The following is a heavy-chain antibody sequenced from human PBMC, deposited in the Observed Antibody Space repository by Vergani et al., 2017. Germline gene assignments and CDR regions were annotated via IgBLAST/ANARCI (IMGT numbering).Heavy chain of an antibody. CDR3: VKPWDEYSSSWYGTRGWFDP. CDR1: GFTFSSYA. J-gene: IGHJ5*02. V-gene: IGHV3-64D*06. D-gene: IGHD6-13*01. CDR2: ISSNGGST. Sequence: EVQLVESGGGLVQPGGSLRLSCSASGFTFSSYAMHWVRQAPGKGLEYVSAISSNGGSTYYADSVKGRFTISRDNSKNTLYLQMSSLRADDTAVYYCVKPWDEYSSSWYGTRGWFDPWGQGTLVTVSS.